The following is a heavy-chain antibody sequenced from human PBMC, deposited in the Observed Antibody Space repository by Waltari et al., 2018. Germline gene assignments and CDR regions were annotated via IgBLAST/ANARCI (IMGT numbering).Heavy chain of an antibody. J-gene: IGHJ5*02. V-gene: IGHV1-69*05. D-gene: IGHD4-17*01. CDR1: GGTFSSYA. CDR2: IIPILGTA. CDR3: ARENGTTVNTGWFDP. Sequence: QVQLVQSGAEVKKPGSSVKVSCTASGGTFSSYASSWVRQAPGQGLEWMGGIIPILGTANNAQKFQGRVTITTDESTSTAYRGLSSLRSEDTAVYYCARENGTTVNTGWFDPWGQGTLVTVSS.